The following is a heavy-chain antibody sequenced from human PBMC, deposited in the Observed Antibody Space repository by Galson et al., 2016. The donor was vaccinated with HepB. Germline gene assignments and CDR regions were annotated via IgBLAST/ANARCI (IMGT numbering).Heavy chain of an antibody. CDR3: AKGTTLVRGAVRAPYHYYHSGIDV. D-gene: IGHD3-10*01. V-gene: IGHV1-69*13. CDR1: GGTFSSYA. CDR2: IIPIFGTP. Sequence: SVKVSCKASGGTFSSYAISWVRQAPGQGLEWMGGIIPIFGTPNYTQRFQDRVTITADESTSTAYMELSSLTSEDSAVYYCAKGTTLVRGAVRAPYHYYHSGIDVWGQGTTVTVSS. J-gene: IGHJ6*02.